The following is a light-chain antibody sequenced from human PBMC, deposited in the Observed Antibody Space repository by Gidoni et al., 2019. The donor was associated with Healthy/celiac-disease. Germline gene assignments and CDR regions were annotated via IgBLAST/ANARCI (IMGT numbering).Light chain of an antibody. CDR2: YAS. CDR1: QSVSSY. CDR3: QQRSNSYT. Sequence: ELVLTQSPATLSLSPGERATLSCRASQSVSSYLAWYQQKPGQAPRLRIYYASNRATGIPARFIGSGSGTDFTLTISSREPEDFAVYYCQQRSNSYTFGQGTKLEI. V-gene: IGKV3-11*01. J-gene: IGKJ2*01.